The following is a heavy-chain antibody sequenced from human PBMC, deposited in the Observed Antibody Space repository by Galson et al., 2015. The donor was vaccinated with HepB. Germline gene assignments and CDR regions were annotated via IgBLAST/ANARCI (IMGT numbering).Heavy chain of an antibody. CDR2: ISYDGSNK. V-gene: IGHV3-30*18. J-gene: IGHJ4*02. Sequence: LRLSCAVSGFTFSSYGMHWVRQAPGKGLEWVAVISYDGSNKYYADPVKGRFTISRDNSNNTLYLQMNSLRTEDTAVYYCAKDLAPVAGGAFDYWGQGTLVTVSS. D-gene: IGHD6-19*01. CDR3: AKDLAPVAGGAFDY. CDR1: GFTFSSYG.